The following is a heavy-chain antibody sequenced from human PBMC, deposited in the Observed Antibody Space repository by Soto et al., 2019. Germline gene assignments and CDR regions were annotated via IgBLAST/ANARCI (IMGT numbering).Heavy chain of an antibody. V-gene: IGHV6-1*01. D-gene: IGHD6-13*01. CDR3: ARDSLGGAGKGYGAFDI. J-gene: IGHJ3*02. Sequence: SQTLSLTCVISGDSVSSSSVTWNWIRQSPSRGLEWLGRTYYRSKWYNDYAVSVKSRITINPDTSKNQFSLQLNSVTPEDTAVYYCARDSLGGAGKGYGAFDIWGQGTMVTVSS. CDR1: GDSVSSSSVT. CDR2: TYYRSKWYN.